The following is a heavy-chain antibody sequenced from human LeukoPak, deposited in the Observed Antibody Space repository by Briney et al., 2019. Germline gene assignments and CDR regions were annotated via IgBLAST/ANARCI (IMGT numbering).Heavy chain of an antibody. CDR1: GYTCTSYY. CDR2: INPSGGST. Sequence: ASGKVSCKASGYTCTSYYMHWVRQASGQGLEWMGIINPSGGSTSYTQKFQGRVTMTRDTSTSTVYMELSSLRSEDTAVYYCAREGFPPKISDFWSGLGPYYCYGMDVWGQGTTVTVSS. V-gene: IGHV1-46*01. J-gene: IGHJ6*02. D-gene: IGHD3-3*01. CDR3: AREGFPPKISDFWSGLGPYYCYGMDV.